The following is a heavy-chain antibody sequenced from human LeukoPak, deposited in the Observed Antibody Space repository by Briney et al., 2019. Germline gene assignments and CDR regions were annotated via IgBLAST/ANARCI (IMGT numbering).Heavy chain of an antibody. CDR1: GYTFTSYG. Sequence: GASVKVSCKASGYTFTSYGISWVRRAPGQGLEWMAWISAYNGNTNYAQKLQGRVTMTTDTSTSTAYMELRSLRSDDTAVYYCARDGDSSGYYPSDYWGQGTLVTVSS. V-gene: IGHV1-18*01. CDR3: ARDGDSSGYYPSDY. J-gene: IGHJ4*02. CDR2: ISAYNGNT. D-gene: IGHD3-22*01.